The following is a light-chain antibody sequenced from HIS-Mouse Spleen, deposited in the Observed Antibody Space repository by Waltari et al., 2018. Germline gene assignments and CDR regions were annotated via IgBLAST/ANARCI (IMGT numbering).Light chain of an antibody. CDR2: EVS. V-gene: IGLV3-10*01. J-gene: IGLJ2*01. Sequence: SYELTQPPSVSVSPGQTARITCSGDALPKKYAYWYQQKSGQAPVLVIYEVSKRPSGIPDRFSGSSSGTMATLTISGAQVEDEADYYCYSTDSSGNHRVFGGGTKLTVL. CDR3: YSTDSSGNHRV. CDR1: ALPKKY.